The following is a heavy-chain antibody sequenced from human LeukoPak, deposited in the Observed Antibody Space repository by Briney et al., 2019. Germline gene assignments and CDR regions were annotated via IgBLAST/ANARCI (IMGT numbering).Heavy chain of an antibody. J-gene: IGHJ4*02. D-gene: IGHD3-10*01. CDR3: ARDLSGSLYFDH. CDR1: GGSISPYY. CDR2: LYGSGST. V-gene: IGHV4-4*07. Sequence: SETLSLPCTVSGGSISPYYWNWLRQAAGKGLEWIGRLYGSGSTDYNPSLKSRVSTSGDTSKNQFSLKLSSVTAADTAVYYCARDLSGSLYFDHWGQGTLVTVSS.